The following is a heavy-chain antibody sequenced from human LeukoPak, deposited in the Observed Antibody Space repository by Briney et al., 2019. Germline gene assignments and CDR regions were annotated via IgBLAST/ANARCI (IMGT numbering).Heavy chain of an antibody. J-gene: IGHJ4*02. CDR1: GYSISSGYY. D-gene: IGHD4-17*01. V-gene: IGHV4-38-2*02. CDR3: ARVVYGDSSKDFDY. Sequence: SETLSLTCTVSGYSISSGYYWGWIRQPPGKGLEWIGSIYHSGSTYYNPSLKSRVTISADTSKNQFSLKLNSVTAADTAVYYCARVVYGDSSKDFDYWGQGTLVTVSS. CDR2: IYHSGST.